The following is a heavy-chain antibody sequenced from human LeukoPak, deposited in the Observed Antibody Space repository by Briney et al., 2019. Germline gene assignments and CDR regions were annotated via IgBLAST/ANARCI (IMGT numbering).Heavy chain of an antibody. CDR2: INPSGGST. CDR1: GYTFTSYY. J-gene: IGHJ5*02. Sequence: ASVKVSCEASGYTFTSYYMHWVRQAPGQGLEWMGIINPSGGSTSYAQKFQGRVTMTRDMSTSTDYMELSSLRSEDTAVYYCARDNSVEATAWWFDPWGQGTLVTVSS. V-gene: IGHV1-46*01. CDR3: ARDNSVEATAWWFDP. D-gene: IGHD1-26*01.